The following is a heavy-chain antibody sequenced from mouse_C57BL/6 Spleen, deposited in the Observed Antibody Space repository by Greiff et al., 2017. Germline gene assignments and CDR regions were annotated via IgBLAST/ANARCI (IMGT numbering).Heavy chain of an antibody. CDR1: GFSLTSYG. J-gene: IGHJ2*01. V-gene: IGHV2-2*01. CDR3: ARDYYYGIDY. CDR2: IWSGGST. Sequence: QVQLKESGPGLVQPSQSLSITCTVSGFSLTSYGVHWVRQSPGKGLEWLGVIWSGGSTDYNAAFISRLSISKDNSKSQVFFKMNSLQADDTAIYYCARDYYYGIDYWGQGTTLTVSS. D-gene: IGHD1-1*01.